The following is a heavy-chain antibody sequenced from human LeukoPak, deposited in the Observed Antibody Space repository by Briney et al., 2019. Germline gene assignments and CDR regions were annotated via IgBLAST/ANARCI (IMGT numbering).Heavy chain of an antibody. CDR1: GFTFSSYG. CDR3: ARDRYSSGWPDY. V-gene: IGHV3-33*01. Sequence: GGSLRLSCAASGFTFSSYGMHWVRQAPGKGLEWVAVIWYDGSNKYYADSVKGRFTISRDNSKNTLYLQMNSLRDEDTAVYYCARDRYSSGWPDYWGQGTLVTVSS. CDR2: IWYDGSNK. J-gene: IGHJ4*02. D-gene: IGHD6-19*01.